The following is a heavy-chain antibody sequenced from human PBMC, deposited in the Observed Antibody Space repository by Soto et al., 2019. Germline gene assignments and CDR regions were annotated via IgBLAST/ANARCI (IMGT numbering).Heavy chain of an antibody. Sequence: PSETLSLTCAVSGASIGTNNWWSWVRQPPGKGLEWIGEVYHSGTTNCNPSLKSRVTISIDKSKNQFSLKLSSVTAADTAVYYCAIDRYSSGSYGSFDYWGQGTLVTVSS. J-gene: IGHJ4*02. CDR3: AIDRYSSGSYGSFDY. D-gene: IGHD3-22*01. CDR2: VYHSGTT. CDR1: GASIGTNNW. V-gene: IGHV4-4*02.